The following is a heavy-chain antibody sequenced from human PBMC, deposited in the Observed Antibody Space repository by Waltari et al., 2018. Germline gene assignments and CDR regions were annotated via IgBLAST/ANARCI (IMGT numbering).Heavy chain of an antibody. CDR1: GGSISSYY. J-gene: IGHJ4*02. Sequence: LQESGPGLVKPSETLSLTCTVSGGSISSYYWSWIRQPPGKGLEWIGYIYYSGSTNYNPSLKSRVTISVDTSKNQFSLKLSSVTAADTAVYYCARALLWTRTSLDYWGQGTLVTVSS. CDR2: IYYSGST. D-gene: IGHD3-10*01. CDR3: ARALLWTRTSLDY. V-gene: IGHV4-59*08.